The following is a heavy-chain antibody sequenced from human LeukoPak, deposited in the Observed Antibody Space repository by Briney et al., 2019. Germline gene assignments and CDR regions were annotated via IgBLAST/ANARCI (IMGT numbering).Heavy chain of an antibody. D-gene: IGHD1-26*01. J-gene: IGHJ4*02. CDR3: AREVVKMAVGATTGYYFDY. Sequence: VASVKVSCKASGYTFTGYYMHWVRQAPGQGLEWMGWISAYNGNTNYAQKLQGRVTMTTDTSTSTAYMELRSLRSDDTAVYYCAREVVKMAVGATTGYYFDYWGQGTLVTVSS. CDR1: GYTFTGYY. V-gene: IGHV1-18*04. CDR2: ISAYNGNT.